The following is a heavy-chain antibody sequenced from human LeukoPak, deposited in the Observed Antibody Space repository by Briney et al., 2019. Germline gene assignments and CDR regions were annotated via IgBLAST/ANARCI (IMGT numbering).Heavy chain of an antibody. CDR1: GFTFSSYE. Sequence: GGSLRLSCAASGFTFSSYEINWVRQAPGKGLEWVSYISSSGSTIYYADSVKGRFTISRDNAKNSLYLQMNSLRAEDTAVYYCARDPSRGILTGYYYFDYWGQGTLVTVSS. CDR3: ARDPSRGILTGYYYFDY. J-gene: IGHJ4*02. CDR2: ISSSGSTI. V-gene: IGHV3-48*03. D-gene: IGHD3-9*01.